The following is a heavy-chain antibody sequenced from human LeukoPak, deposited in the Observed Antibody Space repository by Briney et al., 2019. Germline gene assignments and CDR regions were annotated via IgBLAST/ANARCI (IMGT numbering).Heavy chain of an antibody. V-gene: IGHV1-69*04. CDR2: ITPILGIA. CDR1: GGTFSSYA. Sequence: SVKVSCKASGGTFSSYAISWVRQAPGQGLEWMGRITPILGIANYAQKFQGRVTITADKSTSTAYMELSSLRSEDTAVYYCASVSGSCYSCDYWGQGTLVTVSS. CDR3: ASVSGSCYSCDY. J-gene: IGHJ4*02. D-gene: IGHD2-15*01.